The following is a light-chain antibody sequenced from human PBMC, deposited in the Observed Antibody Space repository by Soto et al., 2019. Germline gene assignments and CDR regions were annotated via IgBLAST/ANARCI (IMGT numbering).Light chain of an antibody. Sequence: QSALTQPASVSGSPGQSITISCTGTNSDIGTYIYVSWYQQHPGKAPKLLIYDVSNRPSGVSNRFSGSKSGNTASLTISGLQAEDEADYYCSSYTASMTKFGGGTKVTVL. CDR1: NSDIGTYIY. CDR3: SSYTASMTK. CDR2: DVS. V-gene: IGLV2-14*01. J-gene: IGLJ2*01.